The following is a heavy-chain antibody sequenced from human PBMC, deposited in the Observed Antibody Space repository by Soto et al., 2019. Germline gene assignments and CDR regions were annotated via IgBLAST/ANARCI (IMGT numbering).Heavy chain of an antibody. CDR2: IYYSGST. CDR1: GGSISSGDYY. V-gene: IGHV4-30-4*01. CDR3: ARVVSDYVWGSYRNPPYYFDY. D-gene: IGHD3-16*02. Sequence: SETLSLTCTVSGGSISSGDYYWSWIRQPPGKGLEWIGYIYYSGSTYYNPSLKSRVTISVDTSKNQFSLKLSSVTAADTAVYYCARVVSDYVWGSYRNPPYYFDYWGQGTLVTVSS. J-gene: IGHJ4*02.